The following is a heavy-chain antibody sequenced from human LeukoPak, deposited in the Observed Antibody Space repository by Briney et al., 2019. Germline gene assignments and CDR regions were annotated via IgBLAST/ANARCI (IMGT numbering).Heavy chain of an antibody. CDR2: IYYSGST. D-gene: IGHD5-18*01. Sequence: SETLSLTCSVSGGSIRSYYWSWIRQPPGKGLEWIGSIYYSGSTYYNPSLKSRVTISVDTSKNQFSLKLSSVTAADTAVYYCARMGDTAIYWGQGTLVTVSS. V-gene: IGHV4-59*05. CDR1: GGSIRSYY. J-gene: IGHJ4*02. CDR3: ARMGDTAIY.